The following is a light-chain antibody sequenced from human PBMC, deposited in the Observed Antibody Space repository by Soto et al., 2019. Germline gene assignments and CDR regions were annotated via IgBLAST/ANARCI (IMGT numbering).Light chain of an antibody. CDR3: SSYTTISTLEV. CDR1: SSDVGGYNY. V-gene: IGLV2-14*01. Sequence: QSALTQPASVSGSPGQSITISCTGTSSDVGGYNYVSWYQQHPGKAPKLMIYEVSNRPSGVSNRFSGYKSGNTASLTISGLQADDEADYYCSSYTTISTLEVFGGGTKVTVL. CDR2: EVS. J-gene: IGLJ3*02.